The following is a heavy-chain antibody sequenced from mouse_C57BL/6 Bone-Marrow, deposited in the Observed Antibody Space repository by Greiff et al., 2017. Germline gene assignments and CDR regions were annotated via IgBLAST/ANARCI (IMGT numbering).Heavy chain of an antibody. D-gene: IGHD1-3*01. Sequence: EVQLQQSGAELVKPGASVKLSCTASGFNIKDYYMHWVKQRTEQGLEWIGRIDPEGGETKYAPKFQGKATITADTSSNTAYLQLSSLTSEDTAVYYWARSLSGFAYWGKGTLVTVSA. J-gene: IGHJ3*01. V-gene: IGHV14-2*01. CDR2: IDPEGGET. CDR1: GFNIKDYY. CDR3: ARSLSGFAY.